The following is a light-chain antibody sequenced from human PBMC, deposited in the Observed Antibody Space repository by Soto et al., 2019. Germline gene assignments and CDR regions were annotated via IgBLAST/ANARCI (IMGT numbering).Light chain of an antibody. Sequence: DIVMTQSPDSLAVSLGERATINCKSSQSVLYSSNNKNYLAWYQQKPGQPPKLLIYWASTRESGVPDRFSGSESGTDFTLTISSLQAEDVAVYYCQQYYSAPWTSGQGTKVEIK. CDR1: QSVLYSSNNKNY. J-gene: IGKJ1*01. CDR3: QQYYSAPWT. CDR2: WAS. V-gene: IGKV4-1*01.